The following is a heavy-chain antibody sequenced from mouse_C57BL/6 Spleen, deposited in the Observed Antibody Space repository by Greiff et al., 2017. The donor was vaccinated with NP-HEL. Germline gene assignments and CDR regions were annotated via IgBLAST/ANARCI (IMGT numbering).Heavy chain of an antibody. CDR1: GYSITSDY. D-gene: IGHD1-1*01. CDR3: ARYEGSSYWYFDV. Sequence: EVKLVESGPGLAKPSQPLSLTCSVTGYSITSDYWNWIRKFPGNKLEYMGYISYSGSTYYNPSLKSRISITRDTSKNQYYLQLNSVTTEDTATYYCARYEGSSYWYFDVWGTGTTVTVSS. V-gene: IGHV3-8*01. CDR2: ISYSGST. J-gene: IGHJ1*03.